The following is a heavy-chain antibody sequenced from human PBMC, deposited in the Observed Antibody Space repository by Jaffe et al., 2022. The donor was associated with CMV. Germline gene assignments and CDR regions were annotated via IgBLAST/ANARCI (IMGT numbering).Heavy chain of an antibody. CDR3: AKDIHPYIAAAGLLFDY. V-gene: IGHV3-9*01. Sequence: EVQLVESGGGLVQPGRSLRLSCAASGFTFDDYAMHWVRQAPGKGLEWVSGISWNSGSIGYADSVKGRFTISRDNAKNSLYLQMNSLRAEDTALYYCAKDIHPYIAAAGLLFDYWGQGTLVTVSS. CDR1: GFTFDDYA. J-gene: IGHJ4*02. D-gene: IGHD6-13*01. CDR2: ISWNSGSI.